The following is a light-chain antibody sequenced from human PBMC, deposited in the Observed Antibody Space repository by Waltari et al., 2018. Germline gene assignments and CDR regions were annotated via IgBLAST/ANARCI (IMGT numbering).Light chain of an antibody. CDR2: KAN. J-gene: IGLJ3*02. Sequence: QTVVTPEPPLSVSPGGTVTPACALSAVSISSTSYASWYQQAPGQTPRTLVYKANSRSSGVPDRFSGSILGNKAALTITGAQADDESDYYCLLYMGSGIWVFGGGTKLTVL. V-gene: IGLV8-61*01. CDR3: LLYMGSGIWV. CDR1: AVSISSTSY.